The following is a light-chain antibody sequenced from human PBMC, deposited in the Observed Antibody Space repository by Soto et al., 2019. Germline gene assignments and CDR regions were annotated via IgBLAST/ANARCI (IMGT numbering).Light chain of an antibody. J-gene: IGLJ2*01. V-gene: IGLV1-44*01. CDR3: AAWDDSLNAVV. Sequence: QTVVTQPPSVSGTPGHKVSISCSGSTSNLGGNTVNWYQQLPGTAPKLLIYTNNQRPSGVPDRFSGSKSGTSASLAISDLRSEDEAVFYCAAWDDSLNAVVFGGGTKVTVL. CDR1: TSNLGGNT. CDR2: TNN.